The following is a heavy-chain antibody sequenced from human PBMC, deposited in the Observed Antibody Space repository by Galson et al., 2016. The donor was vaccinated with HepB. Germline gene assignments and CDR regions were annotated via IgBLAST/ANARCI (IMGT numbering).Heavy chain of an antibody. CDR2: ISAYNGHT. V-gene: IGHV1-18*01. CDR3: ATFLEYASSWFEDEYLQH. J-gene: IGHJ1*01. D-gene: IGHD6-13*01. Sequence: SVKVSCKASGYTFTNYGISWVRQAPGQGLEWMGWISAYNGHTNHAQKLQGRVTMTTDTSASTAYMELRSLRSEDTAVYYCATFLEYASSWFEDEYLQHWGQGTLVSVSS. CDR1: GYTFTNYG.